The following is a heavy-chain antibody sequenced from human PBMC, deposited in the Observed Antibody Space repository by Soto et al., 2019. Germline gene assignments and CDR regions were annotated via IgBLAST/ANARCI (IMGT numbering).Heavy chain of an antibody. CDR2: IIGSGGTP. CDR1: GFTFDIYA. Sequence: EVQLLESGGGLVQPGGSLRLSCAASGFTFDIYAMSWVRQAPGTGLEWVSTIIGSGGTPYYADSVKGRFTISRDNSKNTLYVQMNSLRADDTAEYYCAKNSGSDHYDDMDVWGQGTTVTVSS. D-gene: IGHD5-12*01. J-gene: IGHJ6*02. CDR3: AKNSGSDHYDDMDV. V-gene: IGHV3-23*01.